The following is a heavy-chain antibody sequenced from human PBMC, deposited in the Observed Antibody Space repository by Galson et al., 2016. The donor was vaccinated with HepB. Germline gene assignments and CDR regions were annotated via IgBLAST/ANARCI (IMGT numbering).Heavy chain of an antibody. CDR3: ARDGRQDRGSIFDY. CDR2: LYRDGFT. J-gene: IGHJ4*02. Sequence: SLRLSCAASGFVVSSTYMAWVRQAPGRGLECVSLLYRDGFTYYADSVKGRFTISRDNSKNTFYLQMTSLRADDTAVYYCARDGRQDRGSIFDYWGQGTLVTVSS. V-gene: IGHV3-66*01. D-gene: IGHD6-6*01. CDR1: GFVVSSTY.